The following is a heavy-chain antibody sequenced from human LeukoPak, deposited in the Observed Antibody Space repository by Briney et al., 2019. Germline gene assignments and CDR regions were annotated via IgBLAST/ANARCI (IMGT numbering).Heavy chain of an antibody. Sequence: PSETLSLTCTVSGDPITKYYWNWIRQSPGKGLEWIGYIYNIGSTHYNPSLKNRVAISADSSKNQFYLRLRSVTAADTAMYYCAWGPDLAKVGHWGQGILVIVSS. CDR1: GDPITKYY. V-gene: IGHV4-59*08. J-gene: IGHJ4*02. CDR2: IYNIGST. CDR3: AWGPDLAKVGH. D-gene: IGHD3-16*01.